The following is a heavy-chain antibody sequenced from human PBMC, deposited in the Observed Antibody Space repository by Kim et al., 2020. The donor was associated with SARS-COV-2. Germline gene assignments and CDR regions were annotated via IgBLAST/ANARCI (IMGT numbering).Heavy chain of an antibody. J-gene: IGHJ4*02. D-gene: IGHD2-8*01. CDR3: SGTNKWVFDY. CDR1: GGSISSSSYY. Sequence: SETLSLTCTVSGGSISSSSYYWGWIRQPPGKGLEWIGSIYYSGSTYYNPSLKSRVTISVDTSKNQFSLKLSSVTAADTAVYYCSGTNKWVFDYWGQGTLVTVSS. CDR2: IYYSGST. V-gene: IGHV4-39*07.